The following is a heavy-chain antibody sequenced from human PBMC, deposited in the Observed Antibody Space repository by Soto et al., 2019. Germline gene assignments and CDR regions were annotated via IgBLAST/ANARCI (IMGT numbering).Heavy chain of an antibody. CDR2: IYHTGNT. J-gene: IGHJ5*02. CDR1: GGSISNSRYY. Sequence: SETLSLTCTVSGGSISNSRYYWAWIRQPPGKGLEWIGSIYHTGNTYYNPSLRSRVTISVDTSKNQFSLKLSSVTAADTAVYYCARQLSPSWFDPWGQGTLVTVSS. V-gene: IGHV4-39*01. CDR3: ARQLSPSWFDP.